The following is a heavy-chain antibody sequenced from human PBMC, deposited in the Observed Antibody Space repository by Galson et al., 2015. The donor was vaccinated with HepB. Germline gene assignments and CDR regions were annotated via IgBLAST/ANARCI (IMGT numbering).Heavy chain of an antibody. D-gene: IGHD1-26*01. V-gene: IGHV3-15*01. CDR1: GFTFNNAW. Sequence: SLRLSCAASGFTFNNAWMSWVRQAPGKGLDWVGRIKSKTDGGTTDYAAPVKGRFTISRDDSKNTLSLQMNSLKTEDTAVYYCTTWGVGATTSAAVDIWGQGTMVPVSS. CDR3: TTWGVGATTSAAVDI. J-gene: IGHJ3*02. CDR2: IKSKTDGGTT.